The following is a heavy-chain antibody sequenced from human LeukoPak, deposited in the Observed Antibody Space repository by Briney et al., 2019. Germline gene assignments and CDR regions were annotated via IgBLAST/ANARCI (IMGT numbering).Heavy chain of an antibody. CDR2: ISSSSSSI. J-gene: IGHJ6*03. Sequence: GGSLRLSCAASGFTFSSYSMNWVRQAPGKGLEWVSSISSSSSSINNADSVNGRFTISRDNTKKSLYLQMNSLRAEDTAVYYCARGHSIEPYYYYYYMDVWGKGTTVTVSS. V-gene: IGHV3-21*01. CDR1: GFTFSSYS. D-gene: IGHD4-11*01. CDR3: ARGHSIEPYYYYYYMDV.